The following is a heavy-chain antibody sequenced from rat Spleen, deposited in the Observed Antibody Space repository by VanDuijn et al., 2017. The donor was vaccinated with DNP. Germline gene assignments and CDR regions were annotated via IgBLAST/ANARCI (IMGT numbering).Heavy chain of an antibody. CDR1: GFSLTSYH. CDR2: IWTGGST. D-gene: IGHD1-11*01. CDR3: ARHRGGAFAGYFDF. V-gene: IGHV2-43*01. J-gene: IGHJ1*01. Sequence: QVQLKESGPGLVQPSQTLSLTCTVSGFSLTSYHVSWVRQPPGKGLEWMGVIWTGGSTEYNSALKSRLSISRDTSKSQVFLQMNSLQPEDTGTYYCARHRGGAFAGYFDFWGPGTMVTVSS.